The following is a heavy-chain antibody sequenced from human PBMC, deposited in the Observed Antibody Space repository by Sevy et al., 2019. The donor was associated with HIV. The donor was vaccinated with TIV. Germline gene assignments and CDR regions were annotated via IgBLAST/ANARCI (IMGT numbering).Heavy chain of an antibody. D-gene: IGHD6-19*01. J-gene: IGHJ6*02. CDR3: ARDTSGYSSGWYPYYNYYGLDV. Sequence: SETLSLTCTVSGGSISDHYWNWIRQTPGKGLEWIGQIHYFGSANYNPSLKSRVTISLDTSNNRFSLKLSSVNAADTAVYYCARDTSGYSSGWYPYYNYYGLDVWGQGTTVTVSS. CDR2: IHYFGSA. V-gene: IGHV4-59*11. CDR1: GGSISDHY.